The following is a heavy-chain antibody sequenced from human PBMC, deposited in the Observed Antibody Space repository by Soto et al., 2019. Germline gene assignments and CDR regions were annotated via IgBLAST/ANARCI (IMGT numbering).Heavy chain of an antibody. D-gene: IGHD2-15*01. CDR2: IIPIFGTA. V-gene: IGHV1-69*13. Sequence: SVKVSCKASGVTFSSYAISWVRQAPGQGLEWMGGIIPIFGTANYAQKFQGRVTITADESTSTAYMELSSLRSEDTAVYYCAREECSGGSCYYPGENWFDPWGQGTLVTVSS. J-gene: IGHJ5*02. CDR3: AREECSGGSCYYPGENWFDP. CDR1: GVTFSSYA.